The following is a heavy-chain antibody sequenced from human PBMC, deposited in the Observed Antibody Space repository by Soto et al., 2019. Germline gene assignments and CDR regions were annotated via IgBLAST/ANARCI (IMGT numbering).Heavy chain of an antibody. D-gene: IGHD1-26*01. CDR2: INWDGGST. Sequence: PGGSLRLSCAASGFTFDDYGMSWVRQAPGKGLEWVSGINWDGGSTGYAESVKGRFTISRDNARNTLYLQMNSLRPEDTALYYCVRVGSGSYSWRDPWGQGTQVTVSS. CDR3: VRVGSGSYSWRDP. CDR1: GFTFDDYG. V-gene: IGHV3-20*04. J-gene: IGHJ5*02.